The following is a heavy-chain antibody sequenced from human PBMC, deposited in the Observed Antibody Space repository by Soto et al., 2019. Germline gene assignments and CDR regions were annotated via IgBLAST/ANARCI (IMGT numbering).Heavy chain of an antibody. D-gene: IGHD4-4*01. CDR1: GFTFSSYG. CDR2: ISYDGSNK. Sequence: GGSLRLSCAASGFTFSSYGMHWVRQAPGKGLEWVAVISYDGSNKYYADSVKGRFTISRDNSKNTLYLQMNSLRAEDTAVYYCAKNSPAAYYYYYMDVWGKGTTVTVSS. V-gene: IGHV3-30*18. J-gene: IGHJ6*03. CDR3: AKNSPAAYYYYYMDV.